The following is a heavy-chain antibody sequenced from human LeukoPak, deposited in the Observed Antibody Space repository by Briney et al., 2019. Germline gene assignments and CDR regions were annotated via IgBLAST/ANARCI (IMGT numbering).Heavy chain of an antibody. J-gene: IGHJ3*02. CDR1: GFSLSNFG. Sequence: GGSLRLSCAAPGFSLSNFGMSWVRQAPGKGLEWVPGLSGSGGSTYYPDSVKGRFTISRDNSKNTLYLQMNSLRAEDTAVYYCAKDLRICAGDCRGAFDIWGQGTTVIVSP. CDR3: AKDLRICAGDCRGAFDI. D-gene: IGHD2-21*02. V-gene: IGHV3-23*01. CDR2: LSGSGGST.